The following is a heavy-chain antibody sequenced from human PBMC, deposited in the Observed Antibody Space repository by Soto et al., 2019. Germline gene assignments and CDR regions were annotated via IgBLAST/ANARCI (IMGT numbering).Heavy chain of an antibody. CDR1: GFSLSTSGVG. Sequence: QITLKESGPTLVRPTQTLTLTCAFSGFSLSTSGVGVGWIRQPPGKAPEWLAVIYWDDSKHYSPSLRSRLTMPKVTPKNQVVLTMTNMDPIATGTYDCAHTGPESWPGDYGSQGTLVTVSP. J-gene: IGHJ4*02. CDR3: AHTGPESWPGDY. V-gene: IGHV2-5*02. CDR2: IYWDDSK. D-gene: IGHD6-13*01.